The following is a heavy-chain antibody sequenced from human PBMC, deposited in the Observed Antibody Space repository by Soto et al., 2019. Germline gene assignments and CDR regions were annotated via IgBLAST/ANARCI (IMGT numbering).Heavy chain of an antibody. V-gene: IGHV4-31*03. Sequence: QVQLQESGPGLVKPSQTLSLTCTVSGGSISSGGYYWSWIRQHPGKGLEWIGYIYYSGSTYYNPSLKSRVTISVDTSKNQFSLKLSSVTAADTAVYYCARDRSNLRAGPISGYKRADAFDIWGQGTMVTVSS. CDR2: IYYSGST. CDR1: GGSISSGGYY. J-gene: IGHJ3*02. CDR3: ARDRSNLRAGPISGYKRADAFDI. D-gene: IGHD3-22*01.